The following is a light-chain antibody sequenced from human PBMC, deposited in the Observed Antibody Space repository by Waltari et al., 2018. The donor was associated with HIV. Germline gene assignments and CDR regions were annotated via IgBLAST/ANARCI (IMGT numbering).Light chain of an antibody. J-gene: IGKJ5*01. V-gene: IGKV3-15*01. CDR1: QSVSSN. Sequence: EIVMTQSPATLSVSPGERATLSCRASQSVSSNLAWYQQKPGQAPRLLISGASTRATRIPARFSGSGSGTEFTLTISSLQSEDFAVYYCQQYNNWPPAFGQGTRLEI. CDR2: GAS. CDR3: QQYNNWPPA.